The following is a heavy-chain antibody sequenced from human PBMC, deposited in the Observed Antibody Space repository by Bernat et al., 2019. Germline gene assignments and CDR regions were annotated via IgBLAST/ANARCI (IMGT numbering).Heavy chain of an antibody. CDR3: VEFWELFRLDP. CDR2: ISGSGGST. CDR1: GFTFSSYA. D-gene: IGHD3-10*01. Sequence: EVQRLESGGGLVQPGGSLRLSCAASGFTFSSYAMSWVRQAPGKGLEWVSAISGSGGSTYYADSVKGRFTISRDNSKNTLYLHMNSLRAEDTAVYYCVEFWELFRLDPWGQGTLVTVSS. V-gene: IGHV3-23*01. J-gene: IGHJ5*02.